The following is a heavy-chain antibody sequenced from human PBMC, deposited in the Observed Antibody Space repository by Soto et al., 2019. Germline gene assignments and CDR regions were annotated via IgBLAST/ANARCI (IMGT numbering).Heavy chain of an antibody. D-gene: IGHD6-13*01. Sequence: QVQLQESGPGLVKPSETLSLTCTVSGGSVSSGSYYWSWIRQPPGMGLEWIGYVYYSGRTNYNPSLKSRVTISVDTSKNQFSLKLTSVTAADTAVYYCARGSSSWPYFFDYWGQGTLVTVSS. CDR3: ARGSSSWPYFFDY. CDR1: GGSVSSGSYY. CDR2: VYYSGRT. J-gene: IGHJ4*02. V-gene: IGHV4-61*01.